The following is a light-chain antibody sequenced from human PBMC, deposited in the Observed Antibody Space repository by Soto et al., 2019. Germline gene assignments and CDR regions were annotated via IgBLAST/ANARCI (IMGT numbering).Light chain of an antibody. V-gene: IGKV3-15*01. CDR3: QQYHKWPIT. CDR2: RAS. Sequence: IVMTQSPGTLSLSPGERATLSCRASQSVSSNLAWYQHKPGQAPRLLIYRASTRATGISGSFSGSGSGTEFTLTISSLQSEDFAVYYCQQYHKWPITFGQGTRLEIK. J-gene: IGKJ5*01. CDR1: QSVSSN.